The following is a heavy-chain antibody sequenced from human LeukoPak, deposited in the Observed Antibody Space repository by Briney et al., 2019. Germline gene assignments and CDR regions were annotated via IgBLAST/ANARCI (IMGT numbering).Heavy chain of an antibody. J-gene: IGHJ4*02. CDR2: ISYDGSNK. CDR3: AKNYLCGRSQAAPGRWLQSVY. Sequence: SGGSLRLSCAASGFTVSSYGMHWVRQAPGKGLEWVAVISYDGSNKYYADSVKGRFTISRDNSTNTLYLQMNSLRAAETPVYYSAKNYLCGRSQAAPGRWLQSVYWGQGTLVTVSS. CDR1: GFTVSSYG. V-gene: IGHV3-30*18. D-gene: IGHD5-24*01.